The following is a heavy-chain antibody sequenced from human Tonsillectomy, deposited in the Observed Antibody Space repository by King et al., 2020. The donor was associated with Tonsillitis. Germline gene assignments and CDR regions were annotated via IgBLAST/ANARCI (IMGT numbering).Heavy chain of an antibody. Sequence: TLKESGPALVKPTQTLTLTCTFSGFSLSTSGMCVSWIRQPPGKALECLALIDWDDDKYYSTSLKTRVTISKDTSKNQVVLTMTNMDPVDTATYYCARSLVGYSNAYALDYWGQGTLVTVSS. J-gene: IGHJ4*02. CDR1: GFSLSTSGMC. D-gene: IGHD5-18*01. CDR2: IDWDDDK. CDR3: ARSLVGYSNAYALDY. V-gene: IGHV2-70*01.